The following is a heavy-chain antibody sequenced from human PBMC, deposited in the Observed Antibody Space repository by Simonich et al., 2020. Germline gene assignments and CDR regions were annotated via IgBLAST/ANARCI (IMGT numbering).Heavy chain of an antibody. D-gene: IGHD1-1*01. CDR1: GFTFSSYS. CDR3: ARANERDY. CDR2: IGSSSSYK. J-gene: IGHJ4*02. V-gene: IGHV3-21*01. Sequence: EVQLVESGGGLVKPGGSLRLSCAASGFTFSSYSMNWVRQAPGKGLEWVSSIGSSSSYKYYADSVKGRFTISRDNAKNSLYLQMNSLRAEDTAVYYCARANERDYWGQGTLVTVSS.